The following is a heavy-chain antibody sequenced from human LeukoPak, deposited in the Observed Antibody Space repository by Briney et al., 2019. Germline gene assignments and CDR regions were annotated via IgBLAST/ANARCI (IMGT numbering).Heavy chain of an antibody. CDR3: ARPYSGYDFYFDY. CDR1: GYTFTGYY. J-gene: IGHJ4*02. D-gene: IGHD5-12*01. CDR2: INPNSGGT. Sequence: ASVKVSCKASGYTFTGYYMHWVRQAPGQGLEWMGWINPNSGGTNYAQKFQGRVTMTRDTSISAAYMELSRLRSDDTAVYYCARPYSGYDFYFDYWGQGTLVTVSS. V-gene: IGHV1-2*02.